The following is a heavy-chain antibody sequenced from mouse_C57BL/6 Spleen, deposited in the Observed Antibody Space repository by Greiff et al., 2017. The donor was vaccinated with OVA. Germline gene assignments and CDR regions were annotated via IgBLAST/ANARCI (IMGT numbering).Heavy chain of an antibody. V-gene: IGHV1-15*01. Sequence: LVESGAELVRPGASVTLSCKASGYTFTDYEMHWVKQTPVHGLEWIGAIDPETGGTAYNQKFKGKAILTADKSSSTAYMELRSLTSEDSAVYYCTRYGNYEGVWFAYWGQGTLVTVSA. CDR1: GYTFTDYE. D-gene: IGHD2-1*01. CDR2: IDPETGGT. J-gene: IGHJ3*01. CDR3: TRYGNYEGVWFAY.